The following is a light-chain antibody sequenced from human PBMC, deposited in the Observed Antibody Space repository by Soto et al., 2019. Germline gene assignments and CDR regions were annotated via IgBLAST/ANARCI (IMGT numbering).Light chain of an antibody. CDR3: QQSSNWQGT. CDR1: QSVTNY. V-gene: IGKV3-11*01. J-gene: IGKJ1*01. CDR2: DAS. Sequence: EIVLTQSPATLPLSPGERATLSCRASQSVTNYVACYQQKPGQAPRLLIYDASKRAPGIPARFSGSGAGTGFVLTVSSLEPEDFAVYYCQQSSNWQGTFGRGTRVDIK.